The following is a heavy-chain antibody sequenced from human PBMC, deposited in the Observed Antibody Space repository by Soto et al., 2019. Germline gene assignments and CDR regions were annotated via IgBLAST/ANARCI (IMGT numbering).Heavy chain of an antibody. Sequence: ASVKVSCKASGYTFTSYDINWVRQATGQGLEWMGWMNPNSGNTGYAQKFQGRVTITRDMSTSTAYMELSSLRSEDTAVYYCAAGGTYTAMVSGYGMDVWGQGTTVTVSS. CDR2: MNPNSGNT. V-gene: IGHV1-8*01. CDR3: AAGGTYTAMVSGYGMDV. J-gene: IGHJ6*02. CDR1: GYTFTSYD. D-gene: IGHD5-18*01.